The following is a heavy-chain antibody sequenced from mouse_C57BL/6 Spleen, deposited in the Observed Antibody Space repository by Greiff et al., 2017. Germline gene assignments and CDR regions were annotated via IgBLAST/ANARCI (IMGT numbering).Heavy chain of an antibody. CDR1: GFNIKDYY. V-gene: IGHV14-2*01. Sequence: VHVKQSGAELVKPGASVKLSCTASGFNIKDYYMNWVKQRTEQGLEWIGRIDPEDGETKYAPKFQGKATITADTSSNTAYLQLSSLTSEDTAVDYCARASISTGAPWLAYWGQGTLVTVSA. J-gene: IGHJ3*01. CDR2: IDPEDGET. D-gene: IGHD1-1*01. CDR3: ARASISTGAPWLAY.